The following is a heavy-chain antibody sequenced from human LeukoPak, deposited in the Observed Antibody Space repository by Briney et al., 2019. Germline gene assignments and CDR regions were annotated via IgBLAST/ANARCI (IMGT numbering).Heavy chain of an antibody. V-gene: IGHV1-58*01. D-gene: IGHD4-17*01. J-gene: IGHJ4*02. CDR2: IVVGSGNT. CDR3: AADGSDYGDYYFDY. CDR1: GFTFTSSA. Sequence: GASVKVSCKASGFTFTSSAVQWVRQARGQRLEWIGWIVVGSGNTNYAQKFQERDTITRDMSTSTAYMELSSLRSEDTAVYYCAADGSDYGDYYFDYWGQGTLVTVSS.